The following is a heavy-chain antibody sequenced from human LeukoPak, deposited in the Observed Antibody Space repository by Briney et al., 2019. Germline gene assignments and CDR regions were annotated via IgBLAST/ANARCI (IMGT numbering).Heavy chain of an antibody. J-gene: IGHJ5*02. V-gene: IGHV1-2*02. CDR3: ARSLWFGELCWFDP. CDR1: GYTFTGYY. D-gene: IGHD3-10*01. Sequence: ASVKVSCKASGYTFTGYYMHWVRQAPGQGLERMGWINPNSGGTNYAQKFQGRVTMTRDTSISTAYMELSRLRSDDTAVYYCARSLWFGELCWFDPWGQGTLVTVSS. CDR2: INPNSGGT.